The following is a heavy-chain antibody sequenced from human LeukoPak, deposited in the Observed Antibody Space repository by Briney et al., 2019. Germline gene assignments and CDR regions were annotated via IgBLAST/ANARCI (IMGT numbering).Heavy chain of an antibody. CDR2: MNPNSGNT. CDR3: ATMGYYDSSGYSPTRYYYGMDV. V-gene: IGHV1-8*01. Sequence: ASVKVSCKASGYTFTSYDINWVRQATGQGLEWMGWMNPNSGNTGYAQKFQGRVTMTRNTSISTAYMGLSSLRSEDTAVYYCATMGYYDSSGYSPTRYYYGMDVWGQGTTVTVSS. CDR1: GYTFTSYD. J-gene: IGHJ6*02. D-gene: IGHD3-22*01.